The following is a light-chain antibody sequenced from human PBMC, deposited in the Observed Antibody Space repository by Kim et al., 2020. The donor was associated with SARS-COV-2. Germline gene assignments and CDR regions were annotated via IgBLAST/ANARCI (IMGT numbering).Light chain of an antibody. CDR3: QQVNSYPLT. V-gene: IGKV1-9*01. J-gene: IGKJ4*01. Sequence: ASVGDRGTITCRASQGISSYLAWYQQKPGKAPNLLIYAASTLQSGVPSRFSGSGSGTDFTLTISSLQPEDFATYYCQQVNSYPLTFGGGTKVDIK. CDR1: QGISSY. CDR2: AAS.